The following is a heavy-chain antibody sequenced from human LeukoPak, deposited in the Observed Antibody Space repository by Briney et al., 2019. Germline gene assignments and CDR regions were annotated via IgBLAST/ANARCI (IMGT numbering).Heavy chain of an antibody. CDR2: IWYDGSNK. Sequence: GGSLRLSCAASGFTFSSYGMHWVRQAPGKGLEWVAVIWYDGSNKYYADSVKDRFTISRDNSKNTLYLQMNSLRAEDTAVYYCARNRDYYDSSGSHFDYWGQGTLVTVSS. CDR1: GFTFSSYG. J-gene: IGHJ4*02. CDR3: ARNRDYYDSSGSHFDY. D-gene: IGHD3-22*01. V-gene: IGHV3-33*01.